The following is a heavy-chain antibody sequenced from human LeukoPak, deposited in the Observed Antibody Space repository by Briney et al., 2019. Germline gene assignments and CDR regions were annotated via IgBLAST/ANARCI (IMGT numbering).Heavy chain of an antibody. J-gene: IGHJ6*03. CDR3: ARVVVPAARLYYYYYYMDV. CDR2: ISAYNGNT. V-gene: IGHV1-18*01. Sequence: ASVKVSCKASGYTFTSYGISWVRQAPGQGLEWMGWISAYNGNTNYAQKLQGRVTMTTDTSTSTAYMELRSLRSDDTAVYYRARVVVPAARLYYYYYYMDVWGKGTTVTVSS. CDR1: GYTFTSYG. D-gene: IGHD6-25*01.